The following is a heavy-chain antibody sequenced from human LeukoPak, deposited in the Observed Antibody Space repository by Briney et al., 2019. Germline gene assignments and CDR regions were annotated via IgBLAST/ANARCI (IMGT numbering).Heavy chain of an antibody. CDR3: ARAYSGGGIVIVPAAN. V-gene: IGHV3-48*04. Sequence: GGSLRLSCAASGFTFSSYSMNWVRQSPGKGLEWVSYISSGSSPIYYADSVKGRFTISRDNAKNSLYLQMNSPRAEDTAVYYCARAYSGGGIVIVPAANWGQGTLVTVSS. J-gene: IGHJ4*02. CDR1: GFTFSSYS. D-gene: IGHD2-2*01. CDR2: ISSGSSPI.